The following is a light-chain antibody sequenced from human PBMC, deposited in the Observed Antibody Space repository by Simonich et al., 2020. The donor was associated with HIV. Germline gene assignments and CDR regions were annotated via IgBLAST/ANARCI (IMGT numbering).Light chain of an antibody. V-gene: IGKV6-21*02. Sequence: VMTQSPGFLSVTPGEKVTITCQASEGIGNYLYWYQQKPDQAPNLLIKYASQSISGVPSRFSGSGSGTDYTLTISSLQPEDFATYYCQQYDNLPITFGQGTRLEIK. CDR1: EGIGNY. CDR3: QQYDNLPIT. J-gene: IGKJ5*01. CDR2: YAS.